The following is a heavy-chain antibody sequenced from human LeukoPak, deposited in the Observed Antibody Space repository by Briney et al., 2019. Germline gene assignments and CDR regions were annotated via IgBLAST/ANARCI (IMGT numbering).Heavy chain of an antibody. D-gene: IGHD3-10*01. CDR3: AKVLPWFGEYDN. CDR2: ISGSGDST. Sequence: GGSLRLSCAASGFTFSSYAMSWVRQAPGKGREWVSAISGSGDSTYYADSVKGRFTISRDNSKNTLYLQMNSLRAEDTAVYYCAKVLPWFGEYDNWGQGTLVTVSS. V-gene: IGHV3-23*01. J-gene: IGHJ4*02. CDR1: GFTFSSYA.